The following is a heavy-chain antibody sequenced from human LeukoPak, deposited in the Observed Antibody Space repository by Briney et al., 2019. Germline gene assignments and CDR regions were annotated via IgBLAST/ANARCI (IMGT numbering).Heavy chain of an antibody. CDR3: AISQQLVRPDAFDI. J-gene: IGHJ3*02. V-gene: IGHV1-69*05. D-gene: IGHD6-13*01. CDR1: GGTFSSYA. CDR2: IIPIFGTA. Sequence: GASVTVSCKASGGTFSSYAISWVRQAPGQGLEWMGGIIPIFGTANYAQKFQGRVTITTDESTSTAYMELSSLRSEDTAVYYCAISQQLVRPDAFDIWGQGTMVTVSS.